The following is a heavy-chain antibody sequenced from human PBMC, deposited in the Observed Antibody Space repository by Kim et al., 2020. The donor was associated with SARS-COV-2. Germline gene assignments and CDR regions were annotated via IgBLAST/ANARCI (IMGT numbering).Heavy chain of an antibody. Sequence: GGSLRLSCAASGFTISEYSMHWVRQAPGKGLEWVSYIDSSSSSIFYGDSVKGRFTVSRDNGKNSQYLQMSGLRDEDTALYYCARDYSSSSGLDAWGQGTRVSVSS. CDR1: GFTISEYS. D-gene: IGHD6-6*01. V-gene: IGHV3-48*02. J-gene: IGHJ5*02. CDR2: IDSSSSSI. CDR3: ARDYSSSSGLDA.